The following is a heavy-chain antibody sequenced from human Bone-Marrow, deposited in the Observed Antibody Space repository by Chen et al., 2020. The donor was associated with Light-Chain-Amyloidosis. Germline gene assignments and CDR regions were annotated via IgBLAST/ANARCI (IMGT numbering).Heavy chain of an antibody. CDR1: GFTFISYA. Sequence: EVQLLESGGGLVQPGGSLRLSCSASGFTFISYAMSWVRQAPGKGLEWVSGMSGSGGGTYYADSVKGRFTISRDKSKNTVYLQMNSLRAEDTAVYYCAKRPPYPSIYGMDVWGQGTTVTVSS. CDR3: AKRPPYPSIYGMDV. J-gene: IGHJ6*02. CDR2: MSGSGGGT. D-gene: IGHD2-21*01. V-gene: IGHV3-23*01.